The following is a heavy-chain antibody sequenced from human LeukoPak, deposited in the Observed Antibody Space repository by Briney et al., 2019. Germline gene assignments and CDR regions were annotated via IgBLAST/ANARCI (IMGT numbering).Heavy chain of an antibody. Sequence: GGSLRLSCAASGFTFSNYAMNWVRQAPGKGLEWVSYISSSGSTKYYADSVKGRFTISGDNVKNSLFLQMNSLSDEDTAVYYCARDFLTGYFDYWGQGTLVTVSS. CDR1: GFTFSNYA. V-gene: IGHV3-48*02. CDR3: ARDFLTGYFDY. D-gene: IGHD3-9*01. J-gene: IGHJ4*02. CDR2: ISSSGSTK.